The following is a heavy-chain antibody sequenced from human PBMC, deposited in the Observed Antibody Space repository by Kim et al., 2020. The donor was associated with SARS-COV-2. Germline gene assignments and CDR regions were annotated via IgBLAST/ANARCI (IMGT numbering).Heavy chain of an antibody. Sequence: GGSLRLSCVGSGFSFSSYEMNWVRQAPGKGLEWLSSIYSSGTTTYYADSVKGRFTISRDNARGSLYLQMNSLRVEDTAVYYCAREEGDYFDSWGQGTLVTVSS. CDR2: IYSSGTTT. CDR3: AREEGDYFDS. V-gene: IGHV3-48*03. CDR1: GFSFSSYE. J-gene: IGHJ4*02.